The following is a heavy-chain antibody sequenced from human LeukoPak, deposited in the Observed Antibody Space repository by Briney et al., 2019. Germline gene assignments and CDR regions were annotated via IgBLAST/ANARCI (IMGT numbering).Heavy chain of an antibody. Sequence: PSETLSLTCTVSGGSITSYYWSWIRKPPGKGLEWIGYIYYSGSTNYNPSLKSRVTISVDTSKNQFSLKLSSLTAADTAVYYCARVVASTYAFHIWGQGTMVTVSS. CDR2: IYYSGST. J-gene: IGHJ3*02. CDR3: ARVVASTYAFHI. V-gene: IGHV4-59*08. D-gene: IGHD2-15*01. CDR1: GGSITSYY.